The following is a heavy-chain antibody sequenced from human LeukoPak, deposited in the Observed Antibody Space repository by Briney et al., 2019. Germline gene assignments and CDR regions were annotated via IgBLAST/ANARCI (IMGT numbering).Heavy chain of an antibody. Sequence: PSESLSLTCTVSGGSISSYCWSWIRQPAGKGQEWIGRVYITGSTNYNPSLKSRVTMSVDTSKNQFSLKLISMTAADTAVYYCASLGAFDIWGQGTMVTVSS. D-gene: IGHD3-16*01. CDR2: VYITGST. CDR1: GGSISSYC. J-gene: IGHJ3*02. CDR3: ASLGAFDI. V-gene: IGHV4-4*07.